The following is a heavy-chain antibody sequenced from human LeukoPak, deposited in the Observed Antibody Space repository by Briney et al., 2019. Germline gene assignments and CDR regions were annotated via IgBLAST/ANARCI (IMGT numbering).Heavy chain of an antibody. CDR1: GGSISSYY. D-gene: IGHD5-18*01. CDR3: ARVGSYGQYYFDY. CDR2: IYYSGST. V-gene: IGHV4-59*01. J-gene: IGHJ4*02. Sequence: PSETLSLTCTVSGGSISSYYWSWLRQPPGKGLEWIGYIYYSGSTNYNPSLKSRVTISVDTSKNQFSLKLSSVTAADTAVYYCARVGSYGQYYFDYWGQGTLVTVSS.